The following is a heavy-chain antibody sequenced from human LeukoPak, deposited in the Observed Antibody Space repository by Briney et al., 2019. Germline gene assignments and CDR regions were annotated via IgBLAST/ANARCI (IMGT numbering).Heavy chain of an antibody. CDR2: IIPIFGTA. J-gene: IGHJ4*02. CDR1: GSTYSSYA. D-gene: IGHD6-19*01. CDR3: ARRTLGYSSGWYEDY. Sequence: SVKVSCKASGSTYSSYAISWVRQAPGQGLEWMEGIIPIFGTANYAQKFQGRVTITADESTSTAYMELSSLRSEDTAVYYCARRTLGYSSGWYEDYWGQGTLVTVSS. V-gene: IGHV1-69*13.